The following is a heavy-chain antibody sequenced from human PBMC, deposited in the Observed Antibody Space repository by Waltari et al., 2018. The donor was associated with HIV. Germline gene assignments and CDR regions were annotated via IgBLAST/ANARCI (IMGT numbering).Heavy chain of an antibody. J-gene: IGHJ4*02. CDR1: GFTFDDYA. CDR2: ISWNSGSI. Sequence: EVQLVESGGGLVQPGRSLRLSCAASGFTFDDYAMHWVRQAPGKGLEWVSYISWNSGSIGYADSVKGRFTISRDNAKNSLYLQMNSLRAEDTAFYYCVKGGYYYDSTGYYSFDYWGQGTLVTVSS. V-gene: IGHV3-9*01. D-gene: IGHD3-22*01. CDR3: VKGGYYYDSTGYYSFDY.